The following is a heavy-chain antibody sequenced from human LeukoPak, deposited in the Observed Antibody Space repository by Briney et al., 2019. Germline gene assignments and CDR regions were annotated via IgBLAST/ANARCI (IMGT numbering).Heavy chain of an antibody. D-gene: IGHD3-10*01. CDR2: IYHSGST. Sequence: SETLSLTCTVSGGPISSGGYYWSWIRQPPGKGLEWIGYIYHSGSTYYNPSLKSRVTISVDRSKNQFSLKLSSVTAADTAVYYCARDRGQYGVDYWGQGTLVTVSS. CDR1: GGPISSGGYY. V-gene: IGHV4-30-2*01. J-gene: IGHJ4*02. CDR3: ARDRGQYGVDY.